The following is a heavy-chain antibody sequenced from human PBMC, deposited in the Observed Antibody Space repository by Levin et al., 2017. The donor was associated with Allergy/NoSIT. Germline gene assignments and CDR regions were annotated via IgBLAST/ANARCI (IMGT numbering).Heavy chain of an antibody. D-gene: IGHD2-2*01. CDR2: IYYSGST. V-gene: IGHV4-39*07. CDR1: GGSISSSSYY. Sequence: SQTLSLTCTVSGGSISSSSYYWGWIRQPPGKGLEWIGSIYYSGSTNYNPSLKRRVTISVDTSKNQFSLKLSSVTAADTAGYYCAREDARHCSGTSCSKIYYYYGMDVWGQGTTVTVSS. J-gene: IGHJ6*02. CDR3: AREDARHCSGTSCSKIYYYYGMDV.